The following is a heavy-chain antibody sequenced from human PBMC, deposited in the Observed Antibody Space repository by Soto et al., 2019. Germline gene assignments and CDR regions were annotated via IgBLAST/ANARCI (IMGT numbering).Heavy chain of an antibody. V-gene: IGHV2-5*01. CDR3: AHHTITPATNWFDP. Sequence: SGPTLVNPTQTLTLTCTFSGFSLTTSGVGVGWIRQPPGKALEWLALIYWNDDKRYSPSLRGRLTITKDTSKNQVVLAMTNMDPADTATYYCAHHTITPATNWFDPWGLGTLVTVSS. D-gene: IGHD2-2*01. CDR1: GFSLTTSGVG. CDR2: IYWNDDK. J-gene: IGHJ5*02.